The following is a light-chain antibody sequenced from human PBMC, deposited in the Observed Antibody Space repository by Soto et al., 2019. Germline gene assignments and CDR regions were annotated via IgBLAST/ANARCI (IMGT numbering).Light chain of an antibody. CDR3: SSYTSSTTWV. Sequence: QSALTQPASVSGSPGQSIAISCTGTNSDVGGYNYVYWYQHHPGKAPKLMIYEVSNRPSGVSNRFSGSKSGNTASLTISGLQAEDEADYYCSSYTSSTTWVFGGGTKLTVL. V-gene: IGLV2-14*01. J-gene: IGLJ3*02. CDR2: EVS. CDR1: NSDVGGYNY.